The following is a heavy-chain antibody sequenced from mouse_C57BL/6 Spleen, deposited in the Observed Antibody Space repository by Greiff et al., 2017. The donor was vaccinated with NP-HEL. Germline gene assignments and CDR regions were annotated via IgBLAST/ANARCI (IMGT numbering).Heavy chain of an antibody. Sequence: QVQLKQPGAELVKPGASVKMSCKASGYTFTSYWITWVKQRPGQGLEWIGDIYPGSGSTNYNEKFKSKATLTVDTSSSTAYMQLSSLTSEDSAVYYCARPAYYSNYPDYWGQGTTLTVSS. V-gene: IGHV1-55*01. CDR1: GYTFTSYW. CDR2: IYPGSGST. J-gene: IGHJ2*01. CDR3: ARPAYYSNYPDY. D-gene: IGHD2-5*01.